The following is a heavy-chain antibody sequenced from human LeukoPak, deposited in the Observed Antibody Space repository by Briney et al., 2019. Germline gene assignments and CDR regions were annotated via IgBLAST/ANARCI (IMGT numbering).Heavy chain of an antibody. CDR2: INHSGST. J-gene: IGHJ4*02. CDR1: GGSFSGYY. D-gene: IGHD2-2*01. CDR3: ATSQGVVPAARSFDY. V-gene: IGHV4-34*01. Sequence: NPSETLSLTCAVYGGSFSGYYRSWFRQPPGKGLDWIGEINHSGSTNYNTSLKSRVTISVDTSKNQFSLKLSSVPAADTAVYYCATSQGVVPAARSFDYWGQGTLVTVSS.